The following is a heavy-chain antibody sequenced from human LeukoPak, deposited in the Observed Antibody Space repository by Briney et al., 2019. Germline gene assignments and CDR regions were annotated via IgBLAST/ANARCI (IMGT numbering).Heavy chain of an antibody. D-gene: IGHD3-10*01. CDR2: INHSGST. V-gene: IGHV4-34*01. J-gene: IGHJ5*02. CDR1: GGSFSGHY. Sequence: SETLSLTCAVYGGSFSGHYWSWIRQPPGKGLEWIGEINHSGSTNYNPSLKSRVTISVDTSKNQFSLKLSSVTAADTAVYYCARDRGTMVRGVKMGWFDPWGQGTLVTVSS. CDR3: ARDRGTMVRGVKMGWFDP.